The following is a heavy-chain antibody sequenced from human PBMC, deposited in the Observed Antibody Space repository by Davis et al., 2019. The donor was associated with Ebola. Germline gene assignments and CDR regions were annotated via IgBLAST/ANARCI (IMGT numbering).Heavy chain of an antibody. CDR3: ARVRGGYCSGGSCYSVGYYYYYYMDV. CDR2: INHSGST. J-gene: IGHJ6*03. V-gene: IGHV4-34*01. Sequence: GSLRLSCTVSGGSISSYYWSWIRQPPGKGLEWIGEINHSGSTNYNPSLKSRVTISVDTSKNQFSLKLSSVTAADTAVYYCARVRGGYCSGGSCYSVGYYYYYYMDVWGKGTTVTVSS. CDR1: GGSISSYY. D-gene: IGHD2-15*01.